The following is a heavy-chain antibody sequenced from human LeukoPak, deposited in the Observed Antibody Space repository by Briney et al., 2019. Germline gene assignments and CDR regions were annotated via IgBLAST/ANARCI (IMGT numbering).Heavy chain of an antibody. CDR3: ARVDHMVRGVIDY. CDR1: GGSISSSNW. D-gene: IGHD3-10*01. J-gene: IGHJ4*02. CDR2: IYHSGST. Sequence: SGTLPLTCAVSGGSISSSNWWSWVRQPPGKGLEWIGEIYHSGSTNYNPSLKSRVTISVDKSKNQFSLKLSSVTAADTAVYYCARVDHMVRGVIDYWGQGTLVTVSS. V-gene: IGHV4-4*02.